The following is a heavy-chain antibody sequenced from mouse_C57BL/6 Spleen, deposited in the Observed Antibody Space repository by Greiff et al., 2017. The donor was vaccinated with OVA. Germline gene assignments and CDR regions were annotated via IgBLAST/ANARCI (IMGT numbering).Heavy chain of an antibody. D-gene: IGHD1-1*01. Sequence: VQLQQSGAELVRPGASVTLSCKASGYTFTDYEMHWVKQTPLHGLEWIGAIDPETGGTAYNQKFKGKAILTADKSSSTAYMELRSLTSEDSAVYYCTSPGGSSYRYYFDYWGQGTTLTVSS. J-gene: IGHJ2*01. CDR2: IDPETGGT. CDR3: TSPGGSSYRYYFDY. V-gene: IGHV1-15*01. CDR1: GYTFTDYE.